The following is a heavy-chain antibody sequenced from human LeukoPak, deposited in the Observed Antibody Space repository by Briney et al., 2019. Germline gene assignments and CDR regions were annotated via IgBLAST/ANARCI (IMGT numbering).Heavy chain of an antibody. Sequence: GGSLRLSCVASGITFSNYAVSWVRQAPEKGLDWVSVISGSAHKIRYADSVKGRFTISRDNSENIVYLQMNDLRVEDTAVYYCAGRPTGYSSGYIHWGQGTLVTVSS. V-gene: IGHV3-23*01. D-gene: IGHD5-18*01. J-gene: IGHJ4*02. CDR2: ISGSAHKI. CDR1: GITFSNYA. CDR3: AGRPTGYSSGYIH.